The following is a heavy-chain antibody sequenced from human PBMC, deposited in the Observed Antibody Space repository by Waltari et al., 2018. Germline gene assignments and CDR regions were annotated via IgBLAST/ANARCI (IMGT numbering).Heavy chain of an antibody. D-gene: IGHD6-19*01. CDR1: GYSISSGYY. CDR3: ARPGYSSGGWFDP. J-gene: IGHJ5*02. V-gene: IGHV4-38-2*01. CDR2: IYHSGST. Sequence: QVQLQESGPGLVKPSETLSLTCAVSGYSISSGYYCGWIRQPPGKGLEWIGSIYHSGSTYYNPSLKSRVTISVDTSKNQFSLKLSSVTAADTAVYYCARPGYSSGGWFDPWGQGTLVTVSS.